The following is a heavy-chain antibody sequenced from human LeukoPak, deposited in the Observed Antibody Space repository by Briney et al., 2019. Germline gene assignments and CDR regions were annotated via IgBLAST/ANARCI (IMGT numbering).Heavy chain of an antibody. CDR1: VFTFSNYA. D-gene: IGHD3-9*01. CDR3: AKDPRTGSYDILTGYYLYYYMDV. J-gene: IGHJ6*03. Sequence: GGSLRLSCAASVFTFSNYAMGWVRQAPGKGLEWVSSLSGSGGSTYHADSVKGRFTISRDNSKNTLYLQMNSLRAEDTAVYYCAKDPRTGSYDILTGYYLYYYMDVWGKGTTVTISS. CDR2: LSGSGGST. V-gene: IGHV3-23*01.